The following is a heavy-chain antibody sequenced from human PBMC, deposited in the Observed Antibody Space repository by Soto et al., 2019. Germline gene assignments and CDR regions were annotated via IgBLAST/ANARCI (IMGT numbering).Heavy chain of an antibody. CDR3: ASLSYGDFDY. CDR2: ISYDGSNK. V-gene: IGHV3-30-3*01. Sequence: LSLSCAASGFTFSSYAMHWVRQAPGKGLEWVAVISYDGSNKYYADSVKGRFTISRDNSKNTLYLQMNSLRAEDTAVYYCASLSYGDFDYWGQGTLVTVSS. J-gene: IGHJ4*02. CDR1: GFTFSSYA. D-gene: IGHD3-10*01.